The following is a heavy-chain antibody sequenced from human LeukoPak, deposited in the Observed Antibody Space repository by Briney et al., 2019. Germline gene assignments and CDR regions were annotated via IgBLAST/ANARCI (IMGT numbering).Heavy chain of an antibody. CDR2: IYTSGST. CDR3: ARDGGYCSGGRCYAPPNWFDP. CDR1: GGSIGSYY. V-gene: IGHV4-4*07. Sequence: PSETLSLTCTVSGGSIGSYYWSWIWQPAGKGLEWIGRIYTSGSTNYNPSLKSRVTMSVDTSKNQFSLKLSSVTAADTAVYYCARDGGYCSGGRCYAPPNWFDPWGQGTLVTVSS. J-gene: IGHJ5*02. D-gene: IGHD2-15*01.